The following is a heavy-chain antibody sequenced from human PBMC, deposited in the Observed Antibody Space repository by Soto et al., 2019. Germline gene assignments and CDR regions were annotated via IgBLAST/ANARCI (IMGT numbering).Heavy chain of an antibody. J-gene: IGHJ1*01. CDR1: GYTFTGYY. V-gene: IGHV1-2*02. CDR3: ADSPRFYDSSGYLAEYFQH. Sequence: QVRLVQSGAEVKKPGASVKVSCKASGYTFTGYYMHWVRQAPGQGLEWMGWINPNSGGTNYAQKFQGRGTMTRDTSIRTAYMELSRLRSDDTAVYYCADSPRFYDSSGYLAEYFQHWGQGTLVTVSS. D-gene: IGHD3-22*01. CDR2: INPNSGGT.